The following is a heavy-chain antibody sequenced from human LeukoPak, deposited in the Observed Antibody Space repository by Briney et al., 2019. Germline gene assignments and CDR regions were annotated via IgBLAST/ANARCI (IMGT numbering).Heavy chain of an antibody. V-gene: IGHV4-34*01. CDR2: IDHIGVT. D-gene: IGHD6-6*01. Sequence: SETLSVTCAVYGASLNDYYWSWLRQPPGRGLAWMGEIDHIGVTKYNPYLKGRVTISRDTSKNQFSLDLTSVTAADTAVYYCAKTSQLGSYNWFDPWGQGTLVTVSS. CDR1: GASLNDYY. J-gene: IGHJ5*02. CDR3: AKTSQLGSYNWFDP.